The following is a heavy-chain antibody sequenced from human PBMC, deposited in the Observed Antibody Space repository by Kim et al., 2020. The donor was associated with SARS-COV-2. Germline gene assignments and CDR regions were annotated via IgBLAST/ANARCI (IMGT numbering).Heavy chain of an antibody. CDR1: GFTFSSYG. CDR2: IWYDGSNK. V-gene: IGHV3-33*01. J-gene: IGHJ6*02. Sequence: GGSLRLSCAASGFTFSSYGMHWVRQAPGKGLEWVAVIWYDGSNKYYADSVKGRFTISRDNSKNTLYLQMNSLRAEDTAVYYCARDSTMVRGTNYYGMDVWGQGTTVTVSS. CDR3: ARDSTMVRGTNYYGMDV. D-gene: IGHD3-10*01.